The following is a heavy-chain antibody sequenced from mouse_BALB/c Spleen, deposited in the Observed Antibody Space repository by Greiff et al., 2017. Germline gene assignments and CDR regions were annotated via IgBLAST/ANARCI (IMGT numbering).Heavy chain of an antibody. J-gene: IGHJ4*01. D-gene: IGHD1-2*01. CDR2: ISYDGSN. CDR1: GYSITSGYY. CDR3: ARHGSLYAMDY. Sequence: EVKLMESGPGLVKPSQSLSLTCSVTGYSITSGYYWNWIRQFPGNKLEWMGYISYDGSNNYNPSLKNRISITRDTSKNQFFLKLNSVTTEDTATYYCARHGSLYAMDYWGQGTSVTVSS. V-gene: IGHV3-6*02.